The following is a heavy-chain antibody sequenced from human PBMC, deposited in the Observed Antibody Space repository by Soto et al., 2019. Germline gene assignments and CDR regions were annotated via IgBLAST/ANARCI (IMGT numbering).Heavy chain of an antibody. CDR2: IYPGDSDT. CDR1: GYSFTSYW. CDR3: ARHVNGSRISILGVLISHATYFDY. D-gene: IGHD3-3*01. V-gene: IGHV5-51*01. J-gene: IGHJ4*02. Sequence: PGESRTISCKGSGYSFTSYWIGWVRQMPGKGLEWMGIIYPGDSDTRYSPSFQGQVTISADKSISTAYLQWSSLQASYTAMYYCARHVNGSRISILGVLISHATYFDYWGQGTLVTVSS.